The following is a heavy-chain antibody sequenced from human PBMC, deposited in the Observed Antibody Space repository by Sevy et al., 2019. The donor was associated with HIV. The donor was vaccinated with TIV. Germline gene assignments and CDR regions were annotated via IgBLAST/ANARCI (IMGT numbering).Heavy chain of an antibody. CDR3: AGENAWGRGYS. CDR1: GGSITSLY. D-gene: IGHD1-26*01. V-gene: IGHV4-59*08. CDR2: IYYNGHI. Sequence: SETLSLTCTVSGGSITSLYWNWIRQPPGKGLEWIANIYYNGHINYNPSLKSRVTLSLDMSKNQFSLRLSSVTAADTAMYYCAGENAWGRGYSWGQGTLFTVSS. J-gene: IGHJ4*02.